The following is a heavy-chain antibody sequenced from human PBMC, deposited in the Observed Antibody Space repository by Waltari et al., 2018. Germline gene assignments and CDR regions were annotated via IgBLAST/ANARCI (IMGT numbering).Heavy chain of an antibody. CDR3: ARDRRQSAVDY. V-gene: IGHV4-61*02. Sequence: QVQLQESGQGLVKPSQTLSLTCTVSGGSIRSGSYYWSWIRQPAGKGLEWIGRIYTSVSTNYNPSLKSRFTISVDTSKNQFSLKLSSVTAADTAVYYCARDRRQSAVDYWGQGTLVTVSS. CDR2: IYTSVST. J-gene: IGHJ4*02. CDR1: GGSIRSGSYY. D-gene: IGHD4-4*01.